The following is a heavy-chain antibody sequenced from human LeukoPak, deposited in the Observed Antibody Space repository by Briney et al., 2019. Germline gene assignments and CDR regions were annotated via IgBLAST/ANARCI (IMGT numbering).Heavy chain of an antibody. CDR3: VRQVNAAGGWFDP. J-gene: IGHJ5*02. CDR1: GGSISSGGYY. CDR2: IYHSGCT. V-gene: IGHV4-30-2*01. Sequence: SETLSLTCTVSGGSISSGGYYWSWIRQPPGKGLEWIGYIYHSGCTYYNPSLKSRVTISVDRSKNQFSLKLSSVTAADTAVYYCVRQVNAAGGWFDPWGQGTLVTVSS. D-gene: IGHD6-13*01.